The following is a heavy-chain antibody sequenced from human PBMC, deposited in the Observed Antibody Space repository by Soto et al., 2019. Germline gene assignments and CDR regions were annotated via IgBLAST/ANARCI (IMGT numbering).Heavy chain of an antibody. Sequence: SETLSLTCAVSGGSISSYYWSWIRKPPGKGLEWIGYIYYSGSTNYNPSLKSRVTISVDTSKNQFSLKRSSVTAADTAVYYCARVYDWYYYYMDVWGKGTTVTVSS. CDR3: ARVYDWYYYYMDV. D-gene: IGHD5-12*01. V-gene: IGHV4-59*01. J-gene: IGHJ6*03. CDR2: IYYSGST. CDR1: GGSISSYY.